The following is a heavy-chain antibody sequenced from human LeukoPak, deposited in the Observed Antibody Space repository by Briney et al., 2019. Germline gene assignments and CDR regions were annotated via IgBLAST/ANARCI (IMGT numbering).Heavy chain of an antibody. J-gene: IGHJ4*02. D-gene: IGHD2-15*01. CDR3: ARQLGYCDSGTCYFEY. CDR1: GFTFKSYL. Sequence: GGSLRLSCAASGFTFKSYLMTWVRQAPGKGLEWVSSINGGGSSTSYADSVKGRFTVSRDNSKTTLFLQMNSLRAEDTAVYYCARQLGYCDSGTCYFEYWGQGTLVTVSS. CDR2: INGGGSST. V-gene: IGHV3-23*01.